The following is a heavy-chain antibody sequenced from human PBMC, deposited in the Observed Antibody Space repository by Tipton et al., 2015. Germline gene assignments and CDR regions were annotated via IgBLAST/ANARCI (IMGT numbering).Heavy chain of an antibody. CDR2: ISHSGNT. CDR1: AYSISSDYY. J-gene: IGHJ3*02. Sequence: TLSLTCAVSAYSISSDYYWGWIRQPPGKGLEWIGSISHSGNTYYNPSLKSRVTMPRDTSKIQFSLKLTSVTAADTAVYYCARSDVERNTVFVFEIWGPGTMVTVSS. CDR3: ARSDVERNTVFVFEI. D-gene: IGHD3-10*01. V-gene: IGHV4-38-2*01.